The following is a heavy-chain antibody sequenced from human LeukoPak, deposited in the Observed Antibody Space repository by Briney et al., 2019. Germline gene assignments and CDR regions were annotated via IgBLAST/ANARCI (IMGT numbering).Heavy chain of an antibody. CDR3: GRGFSIVPAGIPDY. Sequence: GGPLRLSCAASGFTFGSYWMHWVRQAPGKGLVWVSRINTDGGSTTYADSVKGRFTISRDNAKNTLYLQMNSLRAEDTAVYYCGRGFSIVPAGIPDYWGQGTLVTVSS. CDR1: GFTFGSYW. D-gene: IGHD2-2*02. V-gene: IGHV3-74*01. CDR2: INTDGGST. J-gene: IGHJ4*02.